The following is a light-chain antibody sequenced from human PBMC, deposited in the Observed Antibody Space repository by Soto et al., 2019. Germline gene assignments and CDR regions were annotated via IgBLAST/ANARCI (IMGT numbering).Light chain of an antibody. Sequence: QAVLTQPPSVSAAPGQKVTISCSGSSYNVDNNYVSWYQKLPGTAPKLLIYDNNKRPSGIPDRFSGSKSGTSATLGITGLQTGDEADYYCGTWDSSLSVVVFGGGTKLTVL. CDR1: SYNVDNNY. CDR3: GTWDSSLSVVV. CDR2: DNN. V-gene: IGLV1-51*01. J-gene: IGLJ3*02.